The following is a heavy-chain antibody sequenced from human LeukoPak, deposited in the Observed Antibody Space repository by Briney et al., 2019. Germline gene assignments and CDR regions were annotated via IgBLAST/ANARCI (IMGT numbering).Heavy chain of an antibody. CDR2: ISYDGSNK. CDR1: GFTFSSYS. V-gene: IGHV3-30*18. J-gene: IGHJ4*02. Sequence: GGSLRLSCAASGFTFSSYSMNWVRQAPGKGLEWVAVISYDGSNKYYADSVKGRFTISRDNSKNTLYLQMNSLRAEDTAVYYCAKKGGKQQLGFMEYWGQGTLVTVSS. CDR3: AKKGGKQQLGFMEY. D-gene: IGHD6-13*01.